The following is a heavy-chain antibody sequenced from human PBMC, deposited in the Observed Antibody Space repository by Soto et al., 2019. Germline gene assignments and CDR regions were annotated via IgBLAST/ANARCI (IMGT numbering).Heavy chain of an antibody. CDR3: ARDVKGYSYGYYYYYGMDV. J-gene: IGHJ6*02. Sequence: QVQLVQSGAEVKKPGASVKVSCKASGYTFTGYYMHWVRQAPGQGLEWMGWINPNSGGTNYAQKFQGWVTMTRDTSISTAYTELSRLRSDDTAVYYCARDVKGYSYGYYYYYGMDVWGQGTTVTVSS. CDR2: INPNSGGT. D-gene: IGHD5-18*01. V-gene: IGHV1-2*04. CDR1: GYTFTGYY.